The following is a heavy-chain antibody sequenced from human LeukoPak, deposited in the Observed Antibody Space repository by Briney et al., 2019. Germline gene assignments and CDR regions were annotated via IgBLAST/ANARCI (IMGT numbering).Heavy chain of an antibody. CDR1: GFTFSSYA. CDR2: ISGSGGST. J-gene: IGHJ5*02. V-gene: IGHV3-23*01. Sequence: PGGSLRLSCAASGFTFSSYAMSWVRQAPGKGLEWVSAISGSGGSTYYADSVKGRFTISRDNSKNTLYLQMDSLRAEDTAVYYSAKDRLMVYTENWFDPWGQGTLVTVSS. CDR3: AKDRLMVYTENWFDP. D-gene: IGHD2-8*01.